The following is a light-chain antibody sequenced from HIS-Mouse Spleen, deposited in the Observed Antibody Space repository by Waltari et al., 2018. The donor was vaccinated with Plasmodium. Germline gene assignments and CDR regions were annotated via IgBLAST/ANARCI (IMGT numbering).Light chain of an antibody. V-gene: IGKV1-5*03. CDR3: QQYNSYWT. Sequence: DIQMTQSPSHLSASVGDRVTITCRASQSISSWLAWYQQKPGKAPKLLIYKASSLESGVPSRFSGSGSGTEFTLTISSLQPDDFATYYCQQYNSYWTFGQGTKVEIK. J-gene: IGKJ1*01. CDR1: QSISSW. CDR2: KAS.